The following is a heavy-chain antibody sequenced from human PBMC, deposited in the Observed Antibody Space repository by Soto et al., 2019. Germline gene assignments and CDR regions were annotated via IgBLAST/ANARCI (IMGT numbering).Heavy chain of an antibody. V-gene: IGHV3-23*01. D-gene: IGHD2-8*02. Sequence: EVEVLESGGGLQQPGGSLRLSCVASGFTFNAHAMTWVRQGPGVGLEWTSSISGDGKSTYYADSVKGSFTVSRDNSKNTLTLQMNSLRVEDTATYYCVKDWTGNKCPCLDVWGQGTTVSVSS. CDR2: ISGDGKST. CDR1: GFTFNAHA. J-gene: IGHJ6*02. CDR3: VKDWTGNKCPCLDV.